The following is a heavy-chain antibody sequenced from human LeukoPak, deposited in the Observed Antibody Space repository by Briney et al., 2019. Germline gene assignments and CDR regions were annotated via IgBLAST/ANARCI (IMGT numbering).Heavy chain of an antibody. J-gene: IGHJ4*02. Sequence: PGGSLRLSCAASGFTFSSYSMNWVRQAPGKGLDWVSYISSSRSTIYYADSAKGRFTISRDNAKNSLYLQMNSLRAEDTAVYYCARVGGSRFDYWGQGPLVTVSS. CDR3: ARVGGSRFDY. CDR1: GFTFSSYS. CDR2: ISSSRSTI. V-gene: IGHV3-48*01. D-gene: IGHD1-26*01.